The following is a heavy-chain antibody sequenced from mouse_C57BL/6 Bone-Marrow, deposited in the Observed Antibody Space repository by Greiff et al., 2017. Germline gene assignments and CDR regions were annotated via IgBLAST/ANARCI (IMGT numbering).Heavy chain of an antibody. D-gene: IGHD4-1*01. V-gene: IGHV1-9*01. CDR3: ARLPRWDYFDY. Sequence: QVQLQQSGAELMKPGASVKLSCKATGYTFTGYWIEWVKQRPGHGLEWIGEILPGSGSTNYNEKFKGKATLTADTSSNTAYMQRSSLTTEDSAIYYCARLPRWDYFDYWGQGTTLTVSS. CDR1: GYTFTGYW. J-gene: IGHJ2*01. CDR2: ILPGSGST.